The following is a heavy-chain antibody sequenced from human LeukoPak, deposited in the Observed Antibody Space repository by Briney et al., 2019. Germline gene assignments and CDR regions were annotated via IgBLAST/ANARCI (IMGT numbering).Heavy chain of an antibody. CDR2: IDHSGYT. J-gene: IGHJ5*02. Sequence: SQTLSLTCTVSGDSISSGSYYWSWIRQPPGKGLEWIGYIDHSGYTNYNRSLKSRVTISVDTSKNQFSLKLSSVTAADTAVYYCARVSGSYYPGWFDPWGQGTLVTVSS. V-gene: IGHV4-61*01. D-gene: IGHD1-26*01. CDR1: GDSISSGSYY. CDR3: ARVSGSYYPGWFDP.